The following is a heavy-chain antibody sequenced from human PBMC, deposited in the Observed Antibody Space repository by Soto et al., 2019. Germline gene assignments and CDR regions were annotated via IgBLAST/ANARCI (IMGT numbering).Heavy chain of an antibody. J-gene: IGHJ4*02. V-gene: IGHV3-23*01. CDR2: ISGRGDDT. CDR1: GFTFSSYA. Sequence: EVQLLESGGDLVQPGGSLRLSCAASGFTFSSYAMSWVRQAPGKGLEWVSTISGRGDDTYYTDSVKGRFTISRDNSMNTLYVHMNSLRAEDTAVYYCARAQPTYSSSYFDYWGQGTLVTVSS. D-gene: IGHD3-22*01. CDR3: ARAQPTYSSSYFDY.